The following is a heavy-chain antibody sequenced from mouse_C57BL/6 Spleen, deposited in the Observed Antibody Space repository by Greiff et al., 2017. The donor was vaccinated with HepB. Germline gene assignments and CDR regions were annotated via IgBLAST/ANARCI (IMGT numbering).Heavy chain of an antibody. CDR3: ARRGIYDGIREVDFDY. CDR2: INPYNGGT. CDR1: GYTFTDYY. J-gene: IGHJ2*01. V-gene: IGHV1-19*01. D-gene: IGHD2-1*01. Sequence: EVQLQQSGPVLVKPGASVKMSCKASGYTFTDYYMNWVKQSHGKSLEWIGVINPYNGGTSYNQKFKGKATLTVDKSSSTAYMELNSLTSADSAVYYCARRGIYDGIREVDFDYWGQGTTLTVSS.